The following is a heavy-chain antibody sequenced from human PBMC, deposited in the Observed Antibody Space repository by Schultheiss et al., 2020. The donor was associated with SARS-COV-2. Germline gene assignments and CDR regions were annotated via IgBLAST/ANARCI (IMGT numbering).Heavy chain of an antibody. CDR1: GFTFSSYS. V-gene: IGHV3-21*04. CDR3: AKKFYYYYYMDV. Sequence: GGSLRLSCAASGFTFSSYSMNWVRQAPGKGLEWVSSISSSSSYIYYADSVKGRFTISRDNSKNTLYLQMNSLRAEDTAVYYCAKKFYYYYYMDVWGKGTTVTVSS. J-gene: IGHJ6*03. CDR2: ISSSSSYI.